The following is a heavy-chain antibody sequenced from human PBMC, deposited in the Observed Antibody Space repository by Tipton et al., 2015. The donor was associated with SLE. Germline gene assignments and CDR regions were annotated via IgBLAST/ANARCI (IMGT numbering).Heavy chain of an antibody. V-gene: IGHV4-59*11. D-gene: IGHD4-11*01. CDR3: AREFLNPVTTVHYYFAL. J-gene: IGHJ2*01. Sequence: TLSLTCTVSGGSISSHYWSWIRKPPGTGLEWIGNIVYSGSTNYHPSLQSRVTISVDTSKDQFSLKLSAVSAADTAVYYCAREFLNPVTTVHYYFALWGRGTLVTVSS. CDR2: IVYSGST. CDR1: GGSISSHY.